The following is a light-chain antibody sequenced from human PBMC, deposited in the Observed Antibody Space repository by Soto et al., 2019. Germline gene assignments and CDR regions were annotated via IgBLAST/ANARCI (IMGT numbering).Light chain of an antibody. V-gene: IGLV2-23*03. CDR3: CSYAGSSTFLYV. Sequence: QSALTQPASVSGSPGQSITISCTGTSSDVGSYNLVSWYQQHPGKAPKLMIYEGSKRPSGVSNRFSGSKYGNTASLTISGLQAEDEADYYCCSYAGSSTFLYVFGTGTKLTVL. CDR1: SSDVGSYNL. J-gene: IGLJ1*01. CDR2: EGS.